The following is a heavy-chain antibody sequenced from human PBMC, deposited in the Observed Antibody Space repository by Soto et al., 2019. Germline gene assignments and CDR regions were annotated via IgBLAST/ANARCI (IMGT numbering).Heavy chain of an antibody. V-gene: IGHV1-24*01. D-gene: IGHD3-10*01. CDR2: FDPEDGET. Sequence: ASVKVSCTVSGYTLTELSMHWVRQAPGKGLEWMGGFDPEDGETIYAQKFQGRVTMTEDTSTDTAYMELSSLRSEDTAVYYCATPNLRFGESMTKLDYWGQGTLVTVSS. CDR3: ATPNLRFGESMTKLDY. J-gene: IGHJ4*02. CDR1: GYTLTELS.